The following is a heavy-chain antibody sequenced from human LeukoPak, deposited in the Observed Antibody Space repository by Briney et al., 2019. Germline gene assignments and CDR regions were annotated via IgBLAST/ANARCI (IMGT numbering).Heavy chain of an antibody. CDR3: AKDLKNYYDSSGYDY. Sequence: PGGSLRLSCAASGFTFSIYAMSWVRQAPGKGLEWVSAISGSGGSTYYADSVKGRFTISRDNSKNTLYLQMNSLRAEDTAVYYCAKDLKNYYDSSGYDYWGQGTLVTVSS. V-gene: IGHV3-23*01. J-gene: IGHJ4*02. D-gene: IGHD3-22*01. CDR2: ISGSGGST. CDR1: GFTFSIYA.